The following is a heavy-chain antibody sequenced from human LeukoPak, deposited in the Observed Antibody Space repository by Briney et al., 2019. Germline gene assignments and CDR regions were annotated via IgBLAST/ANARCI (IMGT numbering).Heavy chain of an antibody. J-gene: IGHJ4*02. D-gene: IGHD1/OR15-1a*01. Sequence: ASVKASCKASGYIFTTYFMHWLRQAPGQGPEWMAIINPRGGSTDYAQKFQGRVTMTSDTSTSTVYMELKSLRSEDTAVYFCARVGTTGATADNWGQGTLVTVSS. V-gene: IGHV1-46*01. CDR1: GYIFTTYF. CDR3: ARVGTTGATADN. CDR2: INPRGGST.